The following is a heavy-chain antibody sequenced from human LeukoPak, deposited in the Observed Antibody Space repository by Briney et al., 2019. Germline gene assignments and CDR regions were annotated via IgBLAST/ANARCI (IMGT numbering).Heavy chain of an antibody. CDR2: ISAYNGNT. D-gene: IGHD3-3*01. CDR3: ARDPAYDFWSGYPNYYYYYYMDV. CDR1: GYTFTSYG. V-gene: IGHV1-18*01. J-gene: IGHJ6*03. Sequence: ASVKVSCKASGYTFTSYGISWVRQAPGQGLEWMGWISAYNGNTNYAQKLQGRVTMTTDTSTSTAYMELRSLRSDDTAVYYCARDPAYDFWSGYPNYYYYYYMDVWGKGTTVTVSS.